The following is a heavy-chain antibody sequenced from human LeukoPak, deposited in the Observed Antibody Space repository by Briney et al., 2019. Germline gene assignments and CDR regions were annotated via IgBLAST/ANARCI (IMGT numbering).Heavy chain of an antibody. Sequence: PSETLSLTCAVYGGSFSGYYWSWIRQPPGKGLEWIGEINHSGSTNYNPSLKSRVTISVDTSKNQFSLKLSSVTAADTAVYYCARDVGSTGYNSFDIWGQGTMVTVSS. J-gene: IGHJ3*02. CDR3: ARDVGSTGYNSFDI. V-gene: IGHV4-34*01. CDR2: INHSGST. CDR1: GGSFSGYY. D-gene: IGHD3-22*01.